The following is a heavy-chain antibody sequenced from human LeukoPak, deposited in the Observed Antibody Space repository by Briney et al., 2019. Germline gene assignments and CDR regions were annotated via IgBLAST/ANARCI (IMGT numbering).Heavy chain of an antibody. V-gene: IGHV3-74*01. CDR1: GFVFSDYY. D-gene: IGHD5-24*01. Sequence: GGSLRLSCAASGFVFSDYYMHWVRQAPGKGLVWVSHINGDGSNVNYADSVKGRFTISRDNAKNTLYLQMNSLRAEDTAVYYCASLGEMATINGYHDAFDIWDQGTMVTVSS. CDR2: INGDGSNV. CDR3: ASLGEMATINGYHDAFDI. J-gene: IGHJ3*02.